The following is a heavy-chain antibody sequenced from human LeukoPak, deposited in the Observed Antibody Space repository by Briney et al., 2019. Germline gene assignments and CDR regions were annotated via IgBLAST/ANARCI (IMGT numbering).Heavy chain of an antibody. Sequence: SQTLSLTCAISGDSVSSNSAAWNWIRQSPSRGLEWLGRTYYRSKWYNDYAVSVKSRITINPDTSKNQFSLQLNSVTPEDTAVYYCARDARPGYCSGGSCYTDYWGQGSLVIVSS. V-gene: IGHV6-1*01. CDR2: TYYRSKWYN. D-gene: IGHD2-15*01. J-gene: IGHJ4*02. CDR3: ARDARPGYCSGGSCYTDY. CDR1: GDSVSSNSAA.